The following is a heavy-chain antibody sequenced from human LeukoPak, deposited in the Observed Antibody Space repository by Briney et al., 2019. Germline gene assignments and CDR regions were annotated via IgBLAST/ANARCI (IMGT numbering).Heavy chain of an antibody. CDR1: GFTFSSYG. V-gene: IGHV3-33*01. Sequence: GGSLRLSCAASGFTFSSYGMHWVRQAPGKGLEWVAVIWYDGSNKYYADSVKGRFTISRDNSKTTLYLQMNSLRAEDTAVYYCARDKNYDILTSYSPPWGQGTLVTVSS. D-gene: IGHD3-9*01. CDR3: ARDKNYDILTSYSPP. CDR2: IWYDGSNK. J-gene: IGHJ5*02.